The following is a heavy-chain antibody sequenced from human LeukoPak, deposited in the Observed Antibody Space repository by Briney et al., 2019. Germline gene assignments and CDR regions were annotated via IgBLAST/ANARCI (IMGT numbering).Heavy chain of an antibody. CDR2: ISSSSSTI. CDR3: AKAPIMAFDY. Sequence: GGSLRLSCAASGFTFSSYSMNWVRQAPGKGLEWVSYISSSSSTIYYADSVKGRFTISRDNSKNTLYLQMNSLRAEDTAVYYCAKAPIMAFDYWGQGTLVTVSS. V-gene: IGHV3-48*01. D-gene: IGHD3-16*01. CDR1: GFTFSSYS. J-gene: IGHJ4*02.